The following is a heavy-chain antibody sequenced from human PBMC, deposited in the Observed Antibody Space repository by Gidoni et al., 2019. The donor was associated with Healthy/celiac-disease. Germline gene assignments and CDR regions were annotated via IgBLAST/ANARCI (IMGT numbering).Heavy chain of an antibody. J-gene: IGHJ1*01. CDR1: RFSLSTSRVG. D-gene: IGHD3-22*01. Sequence: QITLKESGPTLVNPTQTLTLTCTLSRFSLSTSRVGVGWTRQPPGKALEWLALIYWDDDKRYSPSLKSRLTITKDTSKNQVVLTMTNMDPVDTATYYCAHRTGYYYDSSGYHSRAEYFQHWGQGTLVTVSS. CDR3: AHRTGYYYDSSGYHSRAEYFQH. CDR2: IYWDDDK. V-gene: IGHV2-5*02.